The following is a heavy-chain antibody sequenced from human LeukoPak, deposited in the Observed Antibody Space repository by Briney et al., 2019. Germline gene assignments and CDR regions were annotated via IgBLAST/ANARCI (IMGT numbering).Heavy chain of an antibody. J-gene: IGHJ4*02. Sequence: GGSLRLSCAASGFTFSSYSMNWVRQAPGKGLEWVSSISSSSSYIYYADSVKGRFTISRDNAKNSLYLQMSSLRAEDTAVYYCARSGIAVAGWFDYWGQGTLVTVSS. CDR1: GFTFSSYS. D-gene: IGHD6-19*01. CDR2: ISSSSSYI. CDR3: ARSGIAVAGWFDY. V-gene: IGHV3-21*01.